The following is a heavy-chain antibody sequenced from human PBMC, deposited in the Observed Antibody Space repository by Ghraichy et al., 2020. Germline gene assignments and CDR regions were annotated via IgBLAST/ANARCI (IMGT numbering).Heavy chain of an antibody. CDR2: ISSSSSYI. CDR3: ARSGSSSGYYGGFDY. Sequence: SSISSSSSYIYYADSVKGRFTISRDNAKNSLYLQMNSLRAEDTAVYYCARSGSSSGYYGGFDYWGQGTRVTVSS. V-gene: IGHV3-21*01. D-gene: IGHD3-22*01. J-gene: IGHJ4*02.